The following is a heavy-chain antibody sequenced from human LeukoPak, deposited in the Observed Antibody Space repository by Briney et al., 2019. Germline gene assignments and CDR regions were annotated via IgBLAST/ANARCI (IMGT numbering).Heavy chain of an antibody. CDR3: ARPSPYGGAWGSDH. D-gene: IGHD2-21*02. V-gene: IGHV3-7*01. CDR2: INEAGTEE. CDR1: GFTFSNYW. Sequence: GGSLRLSCVTSGFTFSNYWMSWVRQAPGKGLEWVANINEAGTEENYVDSVKGRFTTSRDNAKNSLSLQTTSLRADDTAVYYCARPSPYGGAWGSDHWGQGTLVTVSS. J-gene: IGHJ4*02.